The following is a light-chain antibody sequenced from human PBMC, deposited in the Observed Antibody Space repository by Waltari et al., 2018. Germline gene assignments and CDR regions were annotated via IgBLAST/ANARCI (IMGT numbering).Light chain of an antibody. CDR1: QSISSY. Sequence: DIQMTQSPSSLSASVGDRVTITCRASQSISSYLNWYQQKPGKAPKLLIYAASSLQSGVPSRFSGSGSGTDFTLTSSRLQPGDFATYDCQQSYSTPLTFGGGTKVEIK. CDR3: QQSYSTPLT. J-gene: IGKJ4*02. V-gene: IGKV1-39*01. CDR2: AAS.